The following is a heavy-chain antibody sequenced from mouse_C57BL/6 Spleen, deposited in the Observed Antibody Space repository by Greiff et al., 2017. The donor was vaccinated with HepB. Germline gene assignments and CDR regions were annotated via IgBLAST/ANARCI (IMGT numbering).Heavy chain of an antibody. CDR2: IWRGGST. D-gene: IGHD2-1*01. Sequence: VQLQQSGPGLVQPSQSLSITCTVSGFSLTSYGVHWVRQSPGKGLEWLGVIWRGGSTDYNAAFMSRLSITKDNSKSQVFFKMNSLQADDTAIYYCAKNYYGNYGGFAYWGQGTLVTVSA. CDR1: GFSLTSYG. V-gene: IGHV2-5*01. J-gene: IGHJ3*01. CDR3: AKNYYGNYGGFAY.